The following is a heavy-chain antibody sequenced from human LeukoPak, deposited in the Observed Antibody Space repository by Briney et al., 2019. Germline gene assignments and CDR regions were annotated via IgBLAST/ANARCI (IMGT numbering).Heavy chain of an antibody. J-gene: IGHJ3*02. CDR2: IIPMIGTT. CDR1: GGSFGGYA. CDR3: ARDRAIPKADVFDI. Sequence: ASVKVSCKASGGSFGGYAINWLRQAPGQGLEWMGGIIPMIGTTNFAPKFQVRVAFTADASTSTAYMDLSSLTSEDTAMYYCARDRAIPKADVFDIWGQGTMVTVSS. V-gene: IGHV1-69*13.